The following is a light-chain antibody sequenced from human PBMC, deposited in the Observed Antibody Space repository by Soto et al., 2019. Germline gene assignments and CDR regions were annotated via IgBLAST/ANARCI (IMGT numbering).Light chain of an antibody. CDR1: QSVGSRF. V-gene: IGKV3-20*01. Sequence: EIVLTQSPGTLSLSPGERATLSCRASQSVGSRFLAWYQQKPGQAPRLLIYGASNRATGIPDRFSGSGSGTDFTLTISRLEPEDFAVYYCQQSGTSPPVAFGGWTKVDIK. CDR3: QQSGTSPPVA. J-gene: IGKJ4*01. CDR2: GAS.